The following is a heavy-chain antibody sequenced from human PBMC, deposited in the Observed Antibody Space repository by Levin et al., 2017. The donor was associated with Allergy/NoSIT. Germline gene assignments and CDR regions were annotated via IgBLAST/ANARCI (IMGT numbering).Heavy chain of an antibody. CDR1: GFSFSIYP. D-gene: IGHD1-14*01. CDR3: ARGPEV. J-gene: IGHJ4*02. V-gene: IGHV3-21*01. Sequence: LSLTCAASGFSFSIYPMNWVRQAPGKGLEWISFISTNSAYIYYADSVRGRFTISRDNAKRSVSLQMNSLRADDTAVYYCARGPEVWGQGTPVTVSS. CDR2: ISTNSAYI.